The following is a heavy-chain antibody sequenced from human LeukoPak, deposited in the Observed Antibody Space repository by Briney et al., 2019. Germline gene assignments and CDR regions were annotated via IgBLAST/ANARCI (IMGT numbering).Heavy chain of an antibody. CDR1: GYTFTSYW. CDR3: ARRYCSSTSCYTGAWFDP. V-gene: IGHV5-51*01. D-gene: IGHD2-2*02. J-gene: IGHJ5*02. Sequence: GESLKISCKGSGYTFTSYWIGWVRQMPGKGLEWMGIIYPGDSDTRYSPSFQGQVTISADKSISTAYLQWSSLKASDTAMYYCARRYCSSTSCYTGAWFDPWGQGTLVTVSP. CDR2: IYPGDSDT.